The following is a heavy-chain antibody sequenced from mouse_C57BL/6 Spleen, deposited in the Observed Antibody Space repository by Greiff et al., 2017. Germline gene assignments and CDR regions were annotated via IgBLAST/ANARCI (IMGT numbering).Heavy chain of an antibody. CDR3: ARLSYDYPFAY. CDR2: IDPSDSYT. D-gene: IGHD2-4*01. CDR1: GYTFTSYW. V-gene: IGHV1-50*01. J-gene: IGHJ3*01. Sequence: QVQLQQPGAELVKPGASVKLSCKASGYTFTSYWMQWVKQRPGQGLEWIGEIDPSDSYTNYNQKFKGKATLTVDTSSSTAYMQLSSLTSEDSAVYYCARLSYDYPFAYWGQGTLVTVSA.